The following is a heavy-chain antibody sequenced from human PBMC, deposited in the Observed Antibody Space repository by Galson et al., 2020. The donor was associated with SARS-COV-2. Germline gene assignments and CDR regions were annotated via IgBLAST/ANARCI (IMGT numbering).Heavy chain of an antibody. D-gene: IGHD2-2*02. CDR2: INPSGGST. Sequence: ASVKVSCKASGYTFTSYYMHWVRQAPGQGLEWMGIINPSGGSTSYAQKFQGRVTMTRDTSTSTVYMELSSLRSEDTAVYYCARNRGNYYCSSTSCYTPRSGMDVWGQGTTVTVSS. CDR1: GYTFTSYY. J-gene: IGHJ6*02. CDR3: ARNRGNYYCSSTSCYTPRSGMDV. V-gene: IGHV1-46*01.